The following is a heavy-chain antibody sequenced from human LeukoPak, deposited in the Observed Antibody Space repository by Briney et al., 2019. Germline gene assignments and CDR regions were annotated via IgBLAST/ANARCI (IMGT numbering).Heavy chain of an antibody. CDR1: GGSISSYY. Sequence: SETLSLTCTVSGGSISSYYWSWIRQPAGKGLEWIGRIYTSGNTNYNPSLKSRVTIPVDKSKNQFSLKVSSVTAADTATYYCASVLVGANYYYYYMDVWGKGTTVTVSS. CDR3: ASVLVGANYYYYYMDV. D-gene: IGHD1-26*01. CDR2: IYTSGNT. V-gene: IGHV4-4*07. J-gene: IGHJ6*03.